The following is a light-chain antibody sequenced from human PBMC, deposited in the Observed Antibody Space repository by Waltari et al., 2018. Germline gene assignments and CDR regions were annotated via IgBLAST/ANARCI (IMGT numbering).Light chain of an antibody. CDR3: QQRSNWPSLT. CDR1: QSVSSY. J-gene: IGKJ4*01. CDR2: DAS. V-gene: IGKV3-11*01. Sequence: EIVLTQSPATLSLSPGERATLSCRASQSVSSYLAWYQQKPGQAPRLLIYDASNRATVIPARFSGSGSGTDFTLTISSLEAADSAVYYCQQRSNWPSLTFGGGTKVEIK.